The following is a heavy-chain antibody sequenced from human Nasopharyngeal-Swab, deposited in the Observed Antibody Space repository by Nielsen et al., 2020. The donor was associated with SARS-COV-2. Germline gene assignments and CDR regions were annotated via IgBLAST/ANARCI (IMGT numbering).Heavy chain of an antibody. CDR3: AREFCSGGTCYGYFDL. CDR2: ISGSGGST. D-gene: IGHD2-15*01. Sequence: GESLKISCAASGFTFSTYALSWVRQPPGKGLEWVSAISGSGGSTYSADSVKGRFTISRENSKKTLFLQMNSLRAEDTAIYYCAREFCSGGTCYGYFDLWGRGTLVTVSS. CDR1: GFTFSTYA. J-gene: IGHJ2*01. V-gene: IGHV3-23*01.